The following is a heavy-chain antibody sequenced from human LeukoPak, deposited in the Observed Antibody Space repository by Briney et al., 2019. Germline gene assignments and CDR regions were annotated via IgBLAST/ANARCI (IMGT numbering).Heavy chain of an antibody. V-gene: IGHV4-34*01. CDR3: ARGRTYYYDTSGYYPSIYYGMDV. CDR2: INTGEST. J-gene: IGHJ6*02. CDR1: GGSFSGNY. Sequence: SQTLSLTCAVSGGSFSGNYWYWIRQPPRKWLEWIGEINTGESTNYNPSLKSRATLSVDTSKNQFSLKLTSVTAADTAVYYCARGRTYYYDTSGYYPSIYYGMDVWGQGTTVIVSS. D-gene: IGHD3-22*01.